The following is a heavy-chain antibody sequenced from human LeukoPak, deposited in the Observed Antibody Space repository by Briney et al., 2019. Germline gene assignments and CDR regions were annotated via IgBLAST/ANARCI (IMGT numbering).Heavy chain of an antibody. Sequence: GESLKISCKGPGYSFTSYWIGWVRQMPGKGLEWMGIIYPGDSDTRYSPSFQGQVTISADKSISTAYLQWSSLKASDTAMYYCARDAGYYDSSGYLDYWGQGTLVTVSS. J-gene: IGHJ4*02. CDR1: GYSFTSYW. V-gene: IGHV5-51*01. CDR3: ARDAGYYDSSGYLDY. D-gene: IGHD3-22*01. CDR2: IYPGDSDT.